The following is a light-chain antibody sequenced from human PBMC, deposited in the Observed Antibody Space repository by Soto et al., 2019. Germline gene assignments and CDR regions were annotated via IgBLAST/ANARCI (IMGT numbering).Light chain of an antibody. J-gene: IGKJ5*01. Sequence: EIVLTQSPGTRSSSPGERATLSCSSSKSVSSSYLAWYQQKPGQAPRLLIEDASNRATGIPARFSGSVSVTDFTRTISSLEPEDFAVYYCQQRSNWPRITFGQGTRLEI. V-gene: IGKV3D-20*02. CDR3: QQRSNWPRIT. CDR1: KSVSSSY. CDR2: DAS.